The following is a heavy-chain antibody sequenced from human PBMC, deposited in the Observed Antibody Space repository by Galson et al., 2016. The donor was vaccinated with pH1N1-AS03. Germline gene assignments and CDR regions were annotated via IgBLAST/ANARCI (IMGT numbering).Heavy chain of an antibody. D-gene: IGHD3-10*01. Sequence: SLRLSCAASGFTFSRYWMSFVRQAPGKGLEWVANINQYGSEIYYVDSVKGRFTISRDNARNSLFLQMNSLRAEDTAVYYCARAPDGSGSLYYFDYWGQGTLVTVSP. CDR2: INQYGSEI. CDR3: ARAPDGSGSLYYFDY. V-gene: IGHV3-7*01. CDR1: GFTFSRYW. J-gene: IGHJ4*02.